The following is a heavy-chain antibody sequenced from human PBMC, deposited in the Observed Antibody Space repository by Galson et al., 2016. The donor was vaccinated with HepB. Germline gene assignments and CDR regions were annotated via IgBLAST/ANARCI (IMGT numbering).Heavy chain of an antibody. V-gene: IGHV1-46*01. D-gene: IGHD2-21*02. CDR1: GYTSTTYY. CDR2: RNPSGLST. J-gene: IGHJ4*01. Sequence: SVKVSCKATGYTSTTYYIHWVRQAPGQGLEWLGLRNPSGLSTSYAQKFQGRVTMTRDTSTSTVYMELTSLRSEDTAVYYCARGGEDGSDSEGCVDYWVHGTLATFSS. CDR3: ARGGEDGSDSEGCVDY.